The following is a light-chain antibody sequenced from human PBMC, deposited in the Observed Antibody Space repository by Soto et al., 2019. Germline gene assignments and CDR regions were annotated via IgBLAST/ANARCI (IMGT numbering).Light chain of an antibody. J-gene: IGKJ1*01. CDR2: GAS. V-gene: IGKV3-20*01. Sequence: EIVLTQSPGTLSLSPGERAALSCRASQSVSNNYLAWYQQEPGQAPRLLIYGASNRATGIPDRFSGSGSGTDFPLTISRLEPEDFAXYXCQQYXSSGTFGQGTKVDIK. CDR3: QQYXSSGT. CDR1: QSVSNNY.